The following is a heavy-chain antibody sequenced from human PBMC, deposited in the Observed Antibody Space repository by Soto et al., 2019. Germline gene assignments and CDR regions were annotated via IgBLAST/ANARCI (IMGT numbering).Heavy chain of an antibody. CDR3: AADVXTYSYDSSGYYFDGFDT. V-gene: IGHV1-58*01. CDR1: GLTFIDSA. D-gene: IGHD3-22*01. CDR2: IVVGSGNT. Sequence: SVKVSCKASGLTFIDSAVQWVRQTRGHRLEWIGWIVVGSGNTNYAQEFQGRVTITRDMSTNTVYMEMSSLRSEDSAVFYCAADVXTYSYDSSGYYFDGFDTWGQGTMVTVPS. J-gene: IGHJ3*02.